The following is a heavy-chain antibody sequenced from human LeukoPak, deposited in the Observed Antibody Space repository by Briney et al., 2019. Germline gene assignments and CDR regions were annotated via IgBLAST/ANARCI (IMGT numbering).Heavy chain of an antibody. V-gene: IGHV1-69*13. J-gene: IGHJ6*03. D-gene: IGHD2-2*01. CDR2: IIPIFGTA. CDR1: GGTFSNYA. CDR3: AIAPAATKHYYYYMDV. Sequence: ASVKVSCKASGGTFSNYAISWVRQAPGQGLEWIGGIIPIFGTANNAQKFQGRVTITADESATTAYMELDSLRFEDTAVYYCAIAPAATKHYYYYMDVWGQGTLVTVSS.